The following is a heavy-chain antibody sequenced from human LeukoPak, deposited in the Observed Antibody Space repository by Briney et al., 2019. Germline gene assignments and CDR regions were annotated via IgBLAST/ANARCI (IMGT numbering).Heavy chain of an antibody. J-gene: IGHJ5*02. Sequence: SETLSLTCTVAAGSISSYYGSWIRHPPGDGREWIGYIYYSGSTNYKPCLKSRVTISVDTSKNQFSLKLSSVTAADTAVYYCARGDYSGSYYPWFDPWGRGTLVTVSS. CDR3: ARGDYSGSYYPWFDP. CDR1: AGSISSYY. CDR2: IYYSGST. D-gene: IGHD3-10*01. V-gene: IGHV4-59*01.